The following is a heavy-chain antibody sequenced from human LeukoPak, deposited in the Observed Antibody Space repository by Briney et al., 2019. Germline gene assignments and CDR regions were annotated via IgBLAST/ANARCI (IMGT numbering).Heavy chain of an antibody. J-gene: IGHJ4*02. D-gene: IGHD2-21*02. V-gene: IGHV4-38-2*02. Sequence: SSETLSLTCTVSGYSISSSYYWGWIRQPPGKGLEWIGSIYYSGSTYYNPSLKSRVTISVDTSKNQFSLKLSSVTAADTAVYYCATGGGDRPDYWGQGTLVTVSS. CDR1: GYSISSSYY. CDR3: ATGGGDRPDY. CDR2: IYYSGST.